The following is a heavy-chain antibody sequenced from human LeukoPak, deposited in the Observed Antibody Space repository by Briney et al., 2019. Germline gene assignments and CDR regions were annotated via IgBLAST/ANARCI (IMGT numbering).Heavy chain of an antibody. V-gene: IGHV4-34*01. J-gene: IGHJ4*02. CDR3: ARGPRGRVFGAY. CDR2: INHSGST. CDR1: GGSFSGYY. Sequence: SETLSLTCAVYGGSFSGYYWSWIRQPPGKGLEWIGEINHSGSTNYNPSLKSRVTISVDTSKNQFSLKLSSVTAADTAVYYCARGPRGRVFGAYWGQGTLVTVSS. D-gene: IGHD3-3*01.